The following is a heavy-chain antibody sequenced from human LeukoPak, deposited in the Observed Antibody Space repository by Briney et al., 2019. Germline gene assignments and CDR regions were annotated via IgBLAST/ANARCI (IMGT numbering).Heavy chain of an antibody. CDR1: GGSISSYY. CDR3: ARLGCGSTSCYPIRYWYFDL. J-gene: IGHJ2*01. Sequence: SETLSLTCTVSGGSISSYYWSWIRQPPGKGLEWIGYIYYSGSTNYNPSLKSRVTISVDTSKNQFSLKLSSVTAADTAVYYCARLGCGSTSCYPIRYWYFDLWAVAPWSLSPQ. D-gene: IGHD2-2*01. CDR2: IYYSGST. V-gene: IGHV4-59*08.